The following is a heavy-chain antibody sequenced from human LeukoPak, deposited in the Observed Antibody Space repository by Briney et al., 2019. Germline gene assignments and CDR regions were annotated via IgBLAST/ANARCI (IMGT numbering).Heavy chain of an antibody. CDR2: IYSGGST. J-gene: IGHJ3*02. D-gene: IGHD3-10*01. CDR1: GFTVSSNY. V-gene: IGHV3-53*01. CDR3: ARSGLHAAFDI. Sequence: GGSLRLSCAASGFTVSSNYMSWVRQAPGKGLEWVSVIYSGGSTYYADSVKGRFAISRDNSKNTLYLQMNSLRAEDTAVYYCARSGLHAAFDIWGQGTMVTVSS.